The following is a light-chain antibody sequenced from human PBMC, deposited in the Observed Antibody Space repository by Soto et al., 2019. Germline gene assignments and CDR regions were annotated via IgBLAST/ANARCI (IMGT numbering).Light chain of an antibody. CDR3: QQSYRTPIT. V-gene: IGKV1-39*01. CDR2: AAS. J-gene: IGKJ4*01. Sequence: DIQMTQSPSSLSASVGDRVTITCRASQSISSYLNWYQPKPGKAPKLLIYAASRLQSGVPSRFSGSGSVTDIPLTIISMQPEDFATYYCQQSYRTPITFGGGTKMEIK. CDR1: QSISSY.